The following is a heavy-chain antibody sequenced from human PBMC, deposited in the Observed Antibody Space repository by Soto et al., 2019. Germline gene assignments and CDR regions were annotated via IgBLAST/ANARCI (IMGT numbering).Heavy chain of an antibody. CDR1: GFTFSSYS. J-gene: IGHJ4*02. Sequence: EVQLVESGGGLVKPGGSLRLSCAASGFTFSSYSMNWVRQAPGKGLEWVSSISSSSSYIYYADSVKGRFTISRDNATNSLYLQMNSLRAEDTAVYYCARGLVSSGWYVSYWGQGTLVTLSS. V-gene: IGHV3-21*01. CDR3: ARGLVSSGWYVSY. CDR2: ISSSSSYI. D-gene: IGHD6-19*01.